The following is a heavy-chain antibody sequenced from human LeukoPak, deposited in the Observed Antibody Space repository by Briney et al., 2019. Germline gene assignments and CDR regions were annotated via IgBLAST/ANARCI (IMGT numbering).Heavy chain of an antibody. CDR2: IYYSGST. CDR3: ARQLGYCSSTSCYADKVDY. Sequence: PSETLSLTCTVSGGSISSSSYYWGWIRQPPGKGLEWIRSIYYSGSTYYNPSLKSRVTISVDTSNNQFSLKLSSVTAADTAVYYSARQLGYCSSTSCYADKVDYWGQGTLVTVSS. D-gene: IGHD2-2*01. CDR1: GGSISSSSYY. V-gene: IGHV4-39*01. J-gene: IGHJ4*02.